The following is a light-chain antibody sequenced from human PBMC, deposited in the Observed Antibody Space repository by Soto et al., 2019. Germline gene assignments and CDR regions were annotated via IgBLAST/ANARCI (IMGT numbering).Light chain of an antibody. CDR1: QSISSSY. V-gene: IGKV3-20*01. CDR3: QQYDSSPRT. Sequence: EIVLTQSPGTLSFSPGERATLSCIASQSISSSYLAWYQQKPGQAPRLLIYGASSRATGIPDRFSGSGSGTDFTLTINRLEPEDFAVYYCQQYDSSPRTFGQGTKVDI. CDR2: GAS. J-gene: IGKJ1*01.